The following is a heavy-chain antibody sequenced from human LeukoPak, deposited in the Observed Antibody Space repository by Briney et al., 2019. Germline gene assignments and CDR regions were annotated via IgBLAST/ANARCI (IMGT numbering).Heavy chain of an antibody. CDR3: ARDRVVGALDY. CDR1: GFTVSSNY. CDR2: IYSGGST. J-gene: IGHJ4*02. D-gene: IGHD1-26*01. V-gene: IGHV3-66*01. Sequence: GGSLRLSCAASGFTVSSNYMSWVRQAPGKGLEWVSVIYSGGSTYYADSVKGRFTISRDNSKNTLYLQMNSLRAEDTAVYYCARDRVVGALDYWGQGTLVTVSS.